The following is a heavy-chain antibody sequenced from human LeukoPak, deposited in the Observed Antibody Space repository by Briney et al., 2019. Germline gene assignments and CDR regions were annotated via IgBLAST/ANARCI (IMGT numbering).Heavy chain of an antibody. CDR2: IRYDGSNK. J-gene: IGHJ6*03. D-gene: IGHD3-10*01. CDR3: AKGEVMVRGVIGGYYYYMDV. V-gene: IGHV3-30*02. Sequence: GGSLRLSCAASGFTFSSYSMNWVRQAPGKGLEGVAFIRYDGSNKYYADSVKGRFTISRDNSKNTLYLQMNSLRPEDTAVYYCAKGEVMVRGVIGGYYYYMDVWGKGTTVTISS. CDR1: GFTFSSYS.